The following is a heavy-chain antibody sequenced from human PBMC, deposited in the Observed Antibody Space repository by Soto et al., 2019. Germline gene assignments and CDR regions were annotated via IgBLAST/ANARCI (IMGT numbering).Heavy chain of an antibody. CDR3: ARGGSSASFNY. D-gene: IGHD6-6*01. V-gene: IGHV1-69*06. CDR1: GGPFSSYA. CDR2: NIPFFGTA. J-gene: IGHJ4*02. Sequence: QVQRVQSGSEVKKPGSSVKVSCKASGGPFSSYAISWVRQAPGQGLEWMGGNIPFFGTANYAQKFQGRVTITAGKSKSTAYMELSSLSSEDTAEYYCARGGSSASFNYWGQGTLVTVAS.